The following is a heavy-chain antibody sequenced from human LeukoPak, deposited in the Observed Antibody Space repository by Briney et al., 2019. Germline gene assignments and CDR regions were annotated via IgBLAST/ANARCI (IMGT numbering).Heavy chain of an antibody. D-gene: IGHD6-19*01. V-gene: IGHV4-34*01. CDR1: GGSFSGYY. Sequence: PSETLSLTCAVYGGSFSGYYWSWIRQPPGKGLEWIGEINHSGSTNYNQSLKSRVTISVDTSKNQFSLKLSSVTAADAAVYYCARGGIAVAGTFDYWGQGTLVTVSS. CDR3: ARGGIAVAGTFDY. J-gene: IGHJ4*02. CDR2: INHSGST.